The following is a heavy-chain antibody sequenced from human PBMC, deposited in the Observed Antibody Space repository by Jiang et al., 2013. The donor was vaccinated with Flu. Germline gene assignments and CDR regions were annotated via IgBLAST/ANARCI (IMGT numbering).Heavy chain of an antibody. J-gene: IGHJ4*02. CDR3: ARGAGYYDILTGYYKSPKATNFDY. Sequence: GAEVKKPGASVKVSCKASGYTFTGYYMHWVRQAPGQGLEWMGWINPNSGGTNYAQKFQGWVTMTRDTSISTAYMELSRLRSDDTAVYYCARGAGYYDILTGYYKSPKATNFDYWGQGTLVTVSS. V-gene: IGHV1-2*04. D-gene: IGHD3-9*01. CDR2: INPNSGGT. CDR1: GYTFTGYY.